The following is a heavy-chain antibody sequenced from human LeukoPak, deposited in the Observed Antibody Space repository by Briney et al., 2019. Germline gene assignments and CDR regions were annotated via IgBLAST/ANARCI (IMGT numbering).Heavy chain of an antibody. V-gene: IGHV4-59*01. J-gene: IGHJ2*01. CDR1: GGSMSSYY. D-gene: IGHD1-26*01. CDR2: IYYSGSTNYNPSLT. CDR3: ARVSGSYDYWYFDL. Sequence: SETLSLTCTVSGGSMSSYYWSWIRQPPGKGLEWIGDIYYSGSTNYNPSLTNYNPSLKSRVTISVDTSKNQFSLKLSSVTAADTAVYYCARVSGSYDYWYFDLWGRGTLVTVSS.